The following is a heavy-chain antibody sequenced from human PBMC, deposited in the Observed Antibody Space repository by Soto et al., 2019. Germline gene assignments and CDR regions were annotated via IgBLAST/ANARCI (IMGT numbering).Heavy chain of an antibody. CDR2: IDYSGST. Sequence: QVRLQESGPGLVKPSQTLSLTCTVSGGSISSGGYYWSWIRQHPGKGLEWIGYIDYSGSTYYNPSLKSRVTISVDTSKNQFSLKLSSVTAADTAVYYCARGDNWNYVVDYWGQGTLVTVSS. CDR3: ARGDNWNYVVDY. J-gene: IGHJ4*02. CDR1: GGSISSGGYY. D-gene: IGHD1-7*01. V-gene: IGHV4-31*03.